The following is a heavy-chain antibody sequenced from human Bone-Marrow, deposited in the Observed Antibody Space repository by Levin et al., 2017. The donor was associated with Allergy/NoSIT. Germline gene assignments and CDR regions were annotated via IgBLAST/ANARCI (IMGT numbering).Heavy chain of an antibody. J-gene: IGHJ4*02. V-gene: IGHV1-69-2*01. CDR3: LTDSPGFSTDWYGW. D-gene: IGHD3-10*01. CDR1: GYSFGDYF. Sequence: ASVKVSCRASGYSFGDYFIHWVQQAPGKGLQWMGLVDPEDGEVVYSKKFQGRLALTADKSTDTVYMELSSLTSEDTALYFCLTDSPGFSTDWYGWWGQGTLLTVSS. CDR2: VDPEDGEV.